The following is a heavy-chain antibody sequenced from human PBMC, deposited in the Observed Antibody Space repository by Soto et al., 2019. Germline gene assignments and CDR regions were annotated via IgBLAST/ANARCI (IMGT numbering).Heavy chain of an antibody. Sequence: EVQLVESGGGLVQPGGSLKLSCAASGFTFSGSAMHWVRQASGKGLEWVGRIRSKANSYATAYAASVKGRFTISRDDSKNTAYLQMNSLKTEDTAVYYCTRQRWELLGEVGDYWGQGTLVTVSS. CDR2: IRSKANSYAT. CDR1: GFTFSGSA. CDR3: TRQRWELLGEVGDY. J-gene: IGHJ4*02. V-gene: IGHV3-73*02. D-gene: IGHD1-26*01.